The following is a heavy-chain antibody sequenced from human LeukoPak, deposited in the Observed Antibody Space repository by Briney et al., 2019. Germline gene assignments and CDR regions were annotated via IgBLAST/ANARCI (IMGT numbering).Heavy chain of an antibody. D-gene: IGHD3-10*01. CDR3: ARADEYYYGSGSYPHDAFDI. Sequence: SETLSLTCTVSGGSISSYYWSWIRQPAGKGLEWIGRIYTSGSTNYNPSLKSRVTMSVDTSKNQFSLKLSSVTAADTAVYYCARADEYYYGSGSYPHDAFDIWGQGTMVTVSS. CDR2: IYTSGST. CDR1: GGSISSYY. V-gene: IGHV4-4*07. J-gene: IGHJ3*02.